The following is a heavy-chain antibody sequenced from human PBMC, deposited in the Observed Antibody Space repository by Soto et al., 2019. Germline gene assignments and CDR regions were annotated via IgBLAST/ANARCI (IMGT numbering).Heavy chain of an antibody. CDR1: GYTFTSYY. CDR2: IIPSGGRT. D-gene: IGHD3-3*01. J-gene: IGHJ4*02. CDR3: ARGVGDFWSGSQYYFDY. V-gene: IGHV1-46*01. Sequence: ASVKVSWKASGYTFTSYYMHWVRQAPGQGLEWMGIIIPSGGRTSYAQKFQGRVTMTRDASTSTAYMELSSLRSEDTAVYYCARGVGDFWSGSQYYFDYWGQGTLVTVSS.